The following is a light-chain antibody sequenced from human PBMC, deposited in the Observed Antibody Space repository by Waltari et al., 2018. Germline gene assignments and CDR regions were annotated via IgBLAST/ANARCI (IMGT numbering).Light chain of an antibody. CDR1: QSVSSN. V-gene: IGKV3-15*01. Sequence: EMKMTQSPVTLSVSPGERATLSCRASQSVSSNLAWYQQKPGQAPRHLLYGASTRATGIPARFSGSGSGTEFTLTISSLQSEDFAIYYCQQYNNWPQPLFGGGTKVEIK. CDR3: QQYNNWPQPL. CDR2: GAS. J-gene: IGKJ4*01.